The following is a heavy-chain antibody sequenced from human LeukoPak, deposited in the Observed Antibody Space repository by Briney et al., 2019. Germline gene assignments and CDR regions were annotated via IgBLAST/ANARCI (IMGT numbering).Heavy chain of an antibody. CDR1: GGSISSYY. D-gene: IGHD6-19*01. CDR3: GRAVAWLPFDS. Sequence: SETLSLTCTVSGGSISSYYWSWIRQPPGKGLEWIGYIYYSGSTNYNPSLRGRVTISVDTSKNQFSLKLTSVTAADTAVYYCGRAVAWLPFDSWGQGTLVTISS. CDR2: IYYSGST. V-gene: IGHV4-59*08. J-gene: IGHJ4*02.